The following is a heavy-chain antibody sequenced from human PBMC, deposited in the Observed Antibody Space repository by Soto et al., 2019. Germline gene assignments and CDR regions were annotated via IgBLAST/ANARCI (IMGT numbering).Heavy chain of an antibody. CDR2: IYWNDDK. J-gene: IGHJ4*02. CDR1: GFSLSSRGLG. V-gene: IGHV2-5*01. Sequence: GSGPTLVNPTQTLTLTCTFSGFSLSSRGLGVGWIRQPPGKAPEWLAVIYWNDDKLYSPSLKSRLTITKDTSKDQVVLTMSNMDSVDTATYYCARRNGCFDYWGQGALVTVSS. D-gene: IGHD6-19*01. CDR3: ARRNGCFDY.